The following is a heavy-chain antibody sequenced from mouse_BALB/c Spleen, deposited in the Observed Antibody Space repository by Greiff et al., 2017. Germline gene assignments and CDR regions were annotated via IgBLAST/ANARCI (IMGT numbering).Heavy chain of an antibody. D-gene: IGHD1-1*01. J-gene: IGHJ4*01. CDR1: GFTFTDYY. CDR2: IRNKANGYTT. CDR3: ARGYYGSSLYYAMDY. Sequence: EVKLVESGGGLVQPGGSLRLSCATSGFTFTDYYMSWVRQPPGKALEWLGFIRNKANGYTTEYSASVKGRFTISRDNSQSILYLQMNTLRAEDSATYYCARGYYGSSLYYAMDYWGQGTSVTVSS. V-gene: IGHV7-3*02.